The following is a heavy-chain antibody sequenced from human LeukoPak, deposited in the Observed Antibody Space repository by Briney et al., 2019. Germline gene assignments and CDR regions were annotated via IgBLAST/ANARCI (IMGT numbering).Heavy chain of an antibody. CDR2: ISSSSNTI. D-gene: IGHD4-23*01. J-gene: IGHJ3*02. CDR1: GFTFSSSS. CDR3: ARDHGGDGVFDI. V-gene: IGHV3-48*02. Sequence: PGGSLGLSCAASGFTFSSSSMNWVRQAPGKGLEWVLYISSSSNTIYYADSVKGRFTISRDNAKNSLYLQMNSLRDEDTAVYYCARDHGGDGVFDIWGQGTMVTVSS.